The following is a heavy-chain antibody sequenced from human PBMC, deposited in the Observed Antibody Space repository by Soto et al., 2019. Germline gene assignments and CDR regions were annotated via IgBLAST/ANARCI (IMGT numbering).Heavy chain of an antibody. J-gene: IGHJ4*02. CDR3: AKDSRSGYSSGCPGFDY. Sequence: EVQLLESGGGLVQPGGSLRLSCAASGFTFSNYAMSWVRQAPGKGLEWVSAISGSGDSTYYADSVKGQFTISRDNSKNTLYLQMNSLRAEDTALYDCAKDSRSGYSSGCPGFDYWGQGTLVTVSS. CDR1: GFTFSNYA. V-gene: IGHV3-23*01. CDR2: ISGSGDST. D-gene: IGHD6-19*01.